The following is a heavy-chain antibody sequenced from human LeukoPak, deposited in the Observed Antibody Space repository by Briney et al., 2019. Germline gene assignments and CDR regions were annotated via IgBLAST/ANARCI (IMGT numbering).Heavy chain of an antibody. V-gene: IGHV1-69*16. J-gene: IGHJ3*02. D-gene: IGHD2-15*01. CDR2: IMPNIGLT. CDR3: VGLRSAQTFEI. Sequence: GSSVKVSCKTSGSTLSSYTMNWVRQAPGQGLEWLGDIMPNIGLTSSAQKFQGRVTVTTDESTSTAYMEVSGLTSEDTAVYYCVGLRSAQTFEIWGQGTLITVSS. CDR1: GSTLSSYT.